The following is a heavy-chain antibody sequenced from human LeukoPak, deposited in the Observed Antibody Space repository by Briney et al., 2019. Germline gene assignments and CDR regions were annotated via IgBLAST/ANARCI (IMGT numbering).Heavy chain of an antibody. V-gene: IGHV3-7*01. D-gene: IGHD5-18*01. CDR1: GFTFTSYA. Sequence: GGSLRLSCTASGFTFTSYAMSWVRQAPGKGLEWVASINPDGNKKYSADSVKGRFTISRDNAENSLYLQMNSLRVEDTAFYYCARDLAYSRLDYWGQGMLVTVSS. CDR3: ARDLAYSRLDY. CDR2: INPDGNKK. J-gene: IGHJ4*02.